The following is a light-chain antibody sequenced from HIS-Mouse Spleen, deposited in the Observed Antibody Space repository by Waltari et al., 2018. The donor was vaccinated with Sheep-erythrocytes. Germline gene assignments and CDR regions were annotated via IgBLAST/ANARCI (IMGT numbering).Light chain of an antibody. CDR3: QQYYSTLLT. J-gene: IGKJ4*01. V-gene: IGKV4-1*01. CDR1: QSVLYSSNNKNY. CDR2: WAS. Sequence: DSVMTQSPDSLAVSLGERATINCKSSQSVLYSSNNKNYLAWYQQKPGQPPTLLIYWASTRESGVPDRFSGSGSGTDFTLTISSLQAEDVAVYYCQQYYSTLLTFGGGTKVEIK.